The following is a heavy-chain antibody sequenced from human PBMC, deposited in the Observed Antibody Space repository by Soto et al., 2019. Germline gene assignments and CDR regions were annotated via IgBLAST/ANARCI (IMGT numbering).Heavy chain of an antibody. CDR1: GFTFSSYA. CDR3: AKDRLRYYDSSGCFDY. V-gene: IGHV3-23*01. D-gene: IGHD3-22*01. J-gene: IGHJ4*02. Sequence: PGGSLKLSCAASGFTFSSYAISWVRQAPGKGLEWVSAISGSGGSTYYADSVKGRFTISRDNSKNTLYLQMNSLRAEDTAVYYCAKDRLRYYDSSGCFDYWGQGTLVTVSS. CDR2: ISGSGGST.